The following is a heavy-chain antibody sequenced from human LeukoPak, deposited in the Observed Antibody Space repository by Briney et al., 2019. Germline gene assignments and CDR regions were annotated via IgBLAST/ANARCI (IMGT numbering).Heavy chain of an antibody. D-gene: IGHD2-2*01. CDR2: ISGSGGST. Sequence: PGGSLRLSCAGSGFTFSSYAMSCVRQAPGKGLEWVSAISGSGGSTYYADSVKGRFTISRDNSKNTLYLQMNSLRAEDTAVYSCSKVPSKEYQLLFDIWGQGTMVTVSS. CDR3: SKVPSKEYQLLFDI. CDR1: GFTFSSYA. J-gene: IGHJ3*02. V-gene: IGHV3-23*01.